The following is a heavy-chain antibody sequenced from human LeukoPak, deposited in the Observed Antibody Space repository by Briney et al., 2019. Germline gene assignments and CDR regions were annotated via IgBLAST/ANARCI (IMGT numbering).Heavy chain of an antibody. D-gene: IGHD2-2*01. J-gene: IGHJ6*03. CDR2: INPNSGGT. V-gene: IGHV1-2*02. Sequence: GASVKVSCKASGYTFTGYYMHWVRQAPGQGLEWMGWINPNSGGTNYAQKFQGRVTMTRDTSISTAYMELSRVRSDDTAVYYCARKSLGYCSSTSCYGSMDVWGKGTTVTVSS. CDR3: ARKSLGYCSSTSCYGSMDV. CDR1: GYTFTGYY.